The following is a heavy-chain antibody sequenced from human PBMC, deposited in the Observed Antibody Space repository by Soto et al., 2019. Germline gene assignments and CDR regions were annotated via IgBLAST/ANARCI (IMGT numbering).Heavy chain of an antibody. D-gene: IGHD4-17*01. CDR1: GYTLTELS. CDR2: FDPEDGDT. J-gene: IGHJ5*02. Sequence: ASVKVSCKVSGYTLTELSMHWVRQAPGKGLEWMGGFDPEDGDTIYAQKFQGRVTMTEDTSTDTAYMELSSLRPEDTAVYYCALDYGDYYRWFDPWGQGTLVTVSS. CDR3: ALDYGDYYRWFDP. V-gene: IGHV1-24*01.